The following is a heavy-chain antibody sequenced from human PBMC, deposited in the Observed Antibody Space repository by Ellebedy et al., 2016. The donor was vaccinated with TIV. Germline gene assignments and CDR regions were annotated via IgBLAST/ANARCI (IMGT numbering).Heavy chain of an antibody. V-gene: IGHV4-34*01. D-gene: IGHD3-10*01. CDR2: INHSGST. CDR3: ARELWFGVPNWFDP. J-gene: IGHJ5*02. Sequence: MPSETLSLTCAVYGGSFSGYYWSWIRQPPGKGLEWIGEINHSGSTNYNPSLKSRVTISVDTSKNQFSLKLSSVTAADTAVYYCARELWFGVPNWFDPWGQGTLVTVSS. CDR1: GGSFSGYY.